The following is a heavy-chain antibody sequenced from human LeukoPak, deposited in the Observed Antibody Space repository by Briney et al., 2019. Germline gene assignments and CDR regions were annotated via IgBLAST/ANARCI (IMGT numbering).Heavy chain of an antibody. J-gene: IGHJ2*01. CDR1: GGSISSYY. V-gene: IGHV4-4*07. CDR3: ARGGTLTEVYNHWYCDL. CDR2: INRSGST. Sequence: PSETLSLSCNVSGGSISSYYWSWIRQPAGKGLEWIGKINRSGSTDYNPSLKSRVTLSIDKSKKQLSVTLRSVTAADTAVYYCARGGTLTEVYNHWYCDLWGRGTLVTVS. D-gene: IGHD1-1*01.